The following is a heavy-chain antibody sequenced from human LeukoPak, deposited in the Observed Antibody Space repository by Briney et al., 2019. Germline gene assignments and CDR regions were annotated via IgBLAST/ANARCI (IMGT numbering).Heavy chain of an antibody. J-gene: IGHJ3*02. CDR2: ISGSGGST. Sequence: GGTLRLSCAASGFTFSSYGMSWVRQAPGKGLEWVSAISGSGGSTYYADSVKGRFTISRDNSKNTVFLQMNSLRAGDTAVYYCAKVTLSIVVVTAPAFDIWGQGTMVTVSS. D-gene: IGHD2-21*02. CDR1: GFTFSSYG. CDR3: AKVTLSIVVVTAPAFDI. V-gene: IGHV3-23*01.